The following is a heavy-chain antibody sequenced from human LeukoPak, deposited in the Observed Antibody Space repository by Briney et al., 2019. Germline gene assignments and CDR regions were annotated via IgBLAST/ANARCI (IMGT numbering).Heavy chain of an antibody. CDR3: ARDGSGWGSWLDY. Sequence: EASVKVSCKASGGTFSSYAISWVRQAPGQGLEWMGRIIPILGIANYAQKFQGRVTITADKSTSTAYMELSSLRSEDTAVYYCARDGSGWGSWLDYWGQGTLVTVSS. CDR2: IIPILGIA. D-gene: IGHD6-19*01. J-gene: IGHJ4*02. V-gene: IGHV1-69*04. CDR1: GGTFSSYA.